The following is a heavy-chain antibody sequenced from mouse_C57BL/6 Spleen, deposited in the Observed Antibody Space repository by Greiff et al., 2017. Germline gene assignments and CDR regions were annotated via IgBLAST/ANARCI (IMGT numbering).Heavy chain of an antibody. D-gene: IGHD1-1*01. Sequence: QVHVKQSGAELVKPGASVKISCKASGYAFSSYWMNWVKQRPGKGLEWIGQIYPGDGDTNYNGKFKGKATLTADKSSSTAYMQLSSLTSEDSAVYFCARSDYYGSRWAMDYWGQGTSVTVSS. J-gene: IGHJ4*01. CDR3: ARSDYYGSRWAMDY. CDR1: GYAFSSYW. CDR2: IYPGDGDT. V-gene: IGHV1-80*01.